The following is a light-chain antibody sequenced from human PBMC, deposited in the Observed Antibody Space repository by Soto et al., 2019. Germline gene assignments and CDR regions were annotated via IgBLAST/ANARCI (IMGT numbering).Light chain of an antibody. CDR2: GAS. J-gene: IGKJ4*01. CDR3: QQRSNWPLT. Sequence: EFVLTQSPATLSLSPGERATLSCRASQSVSRYLAWYQQKPGQAPRLLIYGASNRATGIPVRFSGSGSGTDFTLTISSLEPEDFAVYYCQQRSNWPLTFGGGTKVEIK. V-gene: IGKV3-11*01. CDR1: QSVSRY.